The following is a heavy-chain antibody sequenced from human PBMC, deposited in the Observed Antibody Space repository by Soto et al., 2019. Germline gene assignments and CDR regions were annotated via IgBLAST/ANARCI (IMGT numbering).Heavy chain of an antibody. J-gene: IGHJ6*03. CDR3: ARTPYYYYYMDV. Sequence: QVQLVQSGAEVKKPGASVKVSCKASGYTFTSYDINWVRQATGQGLEWVGWMNPNSGNTGYAQKFQGRVTMTRNTSISTAYMELSSLRSEDTAVYYCARTPYYYYYMDVWGKGTTVTVSS. CDR2: MNPNSGNT. CDR1: GYTFTSYD. D-gene: IGHD2-15*01. V-gene: IGHV1-8*01.